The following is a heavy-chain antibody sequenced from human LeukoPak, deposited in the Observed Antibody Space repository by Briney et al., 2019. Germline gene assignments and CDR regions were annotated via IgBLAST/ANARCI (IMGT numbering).Heavy chain of an antibody. V-gene: IGHV3-33*01. CDR2: IWNDGGKK. J-gene: IGHJ4*02. Sequence: GGSLRLSCAASGFTFSSYGMHWVRQAPGKGLEWVAVIWNDGGKKYNADSVKGRFTISRDNSKNTVYLQTNSLRAEDTAVYYCVRWVFEYWGQGTLVTVSS. CDR3: VRWVFEY. CDR1: GFTFSSYG.